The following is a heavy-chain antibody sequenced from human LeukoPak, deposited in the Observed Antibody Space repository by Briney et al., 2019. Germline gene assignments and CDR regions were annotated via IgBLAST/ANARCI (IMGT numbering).Heavy chain of an antibody. D-gene: IGHD2-21*02. CDR1: GYTFTDFG. V-gene: IGHV1-18*01. Sequence: ASVKVSCKASGYTFTDFGISWVRQAPGQGLEWMGWINTYKGNTNYAQKFQGRFTMTIDTSTSTAFMVLRSLRSEETAVYYFAIDQESGVTVCFRPFDPWGQGTPVTVSS. CDR2: INTYKGNT. J-gene: IGHJ5*02. CDR3: AIDQESGVTVCFRPFDP.